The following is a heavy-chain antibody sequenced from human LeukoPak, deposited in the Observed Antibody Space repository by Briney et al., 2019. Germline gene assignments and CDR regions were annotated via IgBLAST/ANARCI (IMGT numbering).Heavy chain of an antibody. Sequence: SETLSLTCTVSGASFATYHWNWIRQPPGKGLEWIGYIYHTGNTNSNPSLKSRVTKSIDTSKNQFSLKLTSVTAADTAVYFCARWNDNYRAFDYWGRGTLVTVSS. CDR2: IYHTGNT. CDR1: GASFATYH. D-gene: IGHD1-1*01. V-gene: IGHV4-59*01. J-gene: IGHJ4*02. CDR3: ARWNDNYRAFDY.